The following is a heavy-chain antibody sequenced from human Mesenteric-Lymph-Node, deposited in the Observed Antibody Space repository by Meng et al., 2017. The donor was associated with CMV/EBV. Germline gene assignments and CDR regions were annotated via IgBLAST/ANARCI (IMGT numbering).Heavy chain of an antibody. D-gene: IGHD3-3*01. Sequence: GESLKISCATSGFTFSSYWMHWVRQAPGKGLEWVSYISSSGSTIYYADSVKGRFTISRDNAKNSLYLQMNSLRAEDTAVYYCANVLYDFWSGYYKSVGYWGQGTLVTVSS. CDR2: ISSSGSTI. CDR3: ANVLYDFWSGYYKSVGY. CDR1: GFTFSSYW. V-gene: IGHV3-48*04. J-gene: IGHJ4*02.